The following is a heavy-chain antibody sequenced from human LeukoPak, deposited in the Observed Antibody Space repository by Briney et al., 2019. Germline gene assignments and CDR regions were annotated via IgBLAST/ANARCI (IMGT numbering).Heavy chain of an antibody. CDR2: ISAYNGNT. D-gene: IGHD3-9*01. V-gene: IGHV1-18*04. J-gene: IGHJ4*02. Sequence: ASVKVSCKASGYTFTSCGISWVRQAPGQGLEWMGWISAYNGNTNYAQKLQGRVTMTTDTSTSTAYMELRSLRSDDTAVYYCARVVLRYFDWLSRYFDYWGQGTLVTVSS. CDR3: ARVVLRYFDWLSRYFDY. CDR1: GYTFTSCG.